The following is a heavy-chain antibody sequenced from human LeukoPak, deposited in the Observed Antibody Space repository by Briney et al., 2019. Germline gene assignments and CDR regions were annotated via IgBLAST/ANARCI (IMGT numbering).Heavy chain of an antibody. CDR1: GFTVGSNY. Sequence: QSGGSLRLSCAASGFTVGSNYMSWVRQAPGKGLEWVSAISGSGGSTYYADSVKGRFTISRDNSKNTLYLQMNSLRAEDTAVYYCADDSSGTGYWGQGTLVTVSS. V-gene: IGHV3-23*01. CDR2: ISGSGGST. D-gene: IGHD6-19*01. J-gene: IGHJ4*02. CDR3: ADDSSGTGY.